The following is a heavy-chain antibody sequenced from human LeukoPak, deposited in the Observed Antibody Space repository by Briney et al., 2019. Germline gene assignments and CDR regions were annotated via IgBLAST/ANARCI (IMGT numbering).Heavy chain of an antibody. CDR3: AKVYSARTYAFDM. V-gene: IGHV3-23*01. CDR1: GFTFSSYA. J-gene: IGHJ3*02. Sequence: GGSLRLSCAASGFTFSSYAMSWVRQAPGKGLEWVPAISGSGGSTYYADSVKGRFTISRDNSKNTLYLQMNSLRAEDTAVYYCAKVYSARTYAFDMWGQGTVVSVSA. CDR2: ISGSGGST. D-gene: IGHD6-6*01.